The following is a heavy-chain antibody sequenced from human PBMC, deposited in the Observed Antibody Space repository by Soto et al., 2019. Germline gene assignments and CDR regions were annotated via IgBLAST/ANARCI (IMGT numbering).Heavy chain of an antibody. V-gene: IGHV4-59*08. Sequence: SETLSLTCTVSGGSISSYYWSWIRQPPGKGLEWIGYIYYSGSTNYNPSLKSRVTISVDTSKNQFSLKLSSVTAADTAVYYCARHSGQLVPHFDYWGQGTLVTVSS. CDR1: GGSISSYY. J-gene: IGHJ4*02. D-gene: IGHD6-6*01. CDR3: ARHSGQLVPHFDY. CDR2: IYYSGST.